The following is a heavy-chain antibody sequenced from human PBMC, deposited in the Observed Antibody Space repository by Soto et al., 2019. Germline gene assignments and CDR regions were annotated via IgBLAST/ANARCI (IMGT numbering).Heavy chain of an antibody. CDR3: ARTPPHRGVVAATRDS. CDR1: GGSISSSNW. CDR2: IYHSGST. J-gene: IGHJ4*02. V-gene: IGHV4-4*02. D-gene: IGHD2-15*01. Sequence: QVQLQESGPGLVKPSGTLSLTCAVSGGSISSSNWWSWVRQPPGKGLEWLGEIYHSGSTNYNPSLQSRVTISEDTSKHSFALKLSSVTAADTAVYYCARTPPHRGVVAATRDSWGQGTLVTVSS.